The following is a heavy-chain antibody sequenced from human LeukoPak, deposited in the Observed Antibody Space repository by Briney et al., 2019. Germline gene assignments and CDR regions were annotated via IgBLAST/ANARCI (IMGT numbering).Heavy chain of an antibody. CDR3: ARSPQGIVAVPASRLYYYYYIDV. D-gene: IGHD2-2*01. V-gene: IGHV4-34*01. CDR2: INHSGST. CDR1: GGSFSSYY. Sequence: SETLSLTCAVYGGSFSSYYWSWIRQPPGRGLEWIGQINHSGSTNYNPSLKSRVTISVDTSKNQFSLKLSTVTAADTAVYYCARSPQGIVAVPASRLYYYYYIDVWGKGTTVTVSS. J-gene: IGHJ6*03.